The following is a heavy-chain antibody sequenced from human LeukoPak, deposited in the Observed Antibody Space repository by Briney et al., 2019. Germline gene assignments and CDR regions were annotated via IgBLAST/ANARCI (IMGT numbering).Heavy chain of an antibody. CDR3: ARQGGYGDFDY. D-gene: IGHD5-12*01. CDR1: GYTFTKYW. Sequence: GESLKISCECSGYTFTKYWIGWVRQMPGKGLEWMGIIHPGDSHTWYSPSFQGQVTMSADKSINTAYLQWNSLKASDTAMYYCARQGGYGDFDYWGQGTLVTVSS. V-gene: IGHV5-51*01. CDR2: IHPGDSHT. J-gene: IGHJ4*02.